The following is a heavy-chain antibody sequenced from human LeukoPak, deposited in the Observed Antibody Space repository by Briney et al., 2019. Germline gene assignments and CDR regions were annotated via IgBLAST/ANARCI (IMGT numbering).Heavy chain of an antibody. J-gene: IGHJ3*02. CDR1: GGSISSSSYY. D-gene: IGHD3-10*01. CDR2: INHSGST. V-gene: IGHV4-39*07. Sequence: PSETLSLTRTVSGGSISSSSYYWGWIRQPPGKGLEWIGEINHSGSTNYNPSLKSRVTISVDTSKNQFSLKLSSVTAADTAVYYCARGKRRYYGSGTAGAFDIWGQGTMVTVSS. CDR3: ARGKRRYYGSGTAGAFDI.